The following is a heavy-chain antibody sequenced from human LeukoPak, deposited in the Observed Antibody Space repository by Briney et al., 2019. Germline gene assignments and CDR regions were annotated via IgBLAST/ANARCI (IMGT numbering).Heavy chain of an antibody. J-gene: IGHJ5*02. CDR3: AGDNSVGDVAWWFDP. CDR1: GYSFTSHY. Sequence: ASVKVSCKASGYSFTSHYMHWVRQARGQGLEWVGLINPSGSSTLYAQKFQGRVTMTRDMSTTTDYMELSSLRSEDTAVYYCAGDNSVGDVAWWFDPWGQGTLVTVSS. V-gene: IGHV1-46*01. D-gene: IGHD1-26*01. CDR2: INPSGSST.